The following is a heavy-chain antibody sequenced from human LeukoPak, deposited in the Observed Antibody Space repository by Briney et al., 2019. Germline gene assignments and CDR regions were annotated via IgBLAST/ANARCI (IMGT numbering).Heavy chain of an antibody. Sequence: ASVKVSCKASGYTFTSYGINWVRQATGQGLEWMGWMNPNSGNTGYAQKFQGRVTMTRNTSISTAYMELSSLRSEDTAVYYCARTSYSSGWYWYYYYYMDVWGKGTTVTVSS. CDR1: GYTFTSYG. CDR2: MNPNSGNT. CDR3: ARTSYSSGWYWYYYYYMDV. J-gene: IGHJ6*03. V-gene: IGHV1-8*01. D-gene: IGHD6-19*01.